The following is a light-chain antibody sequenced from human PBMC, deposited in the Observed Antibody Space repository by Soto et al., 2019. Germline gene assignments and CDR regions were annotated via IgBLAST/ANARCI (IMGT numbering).Light chain of an antibody. CDR1: SSDVGSNNL. V-gene: IGLV2-23*02. CDR3: CSYAGRGASYV. J-gene: IGLJ1*01. Sequence: QSALSQPASVSGSPGQSITISCTGTSSDVGSNNLVSWYQQHPGKAPKLMIYEVSKRPSGISNRFSGSNSGHTASLTISGLPAEDEADYYCCSYAGRGASYVFGAGSKLTV. CDR2: EVS.